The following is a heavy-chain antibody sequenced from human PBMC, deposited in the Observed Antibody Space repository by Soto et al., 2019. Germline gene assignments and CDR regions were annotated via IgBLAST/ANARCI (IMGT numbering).Heavy chain of an antibody. Sequence: EVQLLESGGGLVQPGGSLRLSCAASGFTFSSYAMSWVRQAPGKGLEWVSYISSSSSYTNYADSVKGRFTISRDNAKNSLYLQMNSLRAEDTAVYYCARSVGAARPPSYFDYWGQGTLVTVSS. CDR1: GFTFSSYA. CDR3: ARSVGAARPPSYFDY. J-gene: IGHJ4*02. CDR2: ISSSSSYT. V-gene: IGHV3-48*04. D-gene: IGHD6-6*01.